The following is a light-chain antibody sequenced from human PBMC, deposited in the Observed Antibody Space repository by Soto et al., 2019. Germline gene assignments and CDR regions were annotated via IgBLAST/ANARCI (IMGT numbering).Light chain of an antibody. CDR1: DIVSSSY. V-gene: IGKV3-15*01. Sequence: EIVMTQSPSALSVSPGERSTLSCIASDIVSSSYLAWYQQKPGQAPRLLIYGASTRATGIPARFSGSGSGTEFTLTISSLQSEDFAVYYCQQYNNWPPGLTFGGGTKVDI. J-gene: IGKJ4*01. CDR2: GAS. CDR3: QQYNNWPPGLT.